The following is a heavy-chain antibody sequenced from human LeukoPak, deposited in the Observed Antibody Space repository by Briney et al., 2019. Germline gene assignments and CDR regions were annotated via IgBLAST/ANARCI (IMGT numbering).Heavy chain of an antibody. CDR3: AKGQQWLYYLDY. Sequence: AGSLRLSCAASGFTFSSHAMTWVRQAPGKGLEWVSAISVSADATYYADSVKGRFTISRDNSKNTLYLQMNTLRAEDTAIYYCAKGQQWLYYLDYWGQGTLVTVSS. CDR1: GFTFSSHA. D-gene: IGHD5-18*01. CDR2: ISVSADAT. J-gene: IGHJ4*02. V-gene: IGHV3-23*01.